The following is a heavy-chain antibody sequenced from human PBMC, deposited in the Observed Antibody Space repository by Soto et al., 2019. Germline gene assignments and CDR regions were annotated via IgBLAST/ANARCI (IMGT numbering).Heavy chain of an antibody. CDR1: GGSISSYY. CDR2: IYYSGST. CDR3: ARGRGRSITIFGVVINWFDP. V-gene: IGHV4-59*01. D-gene: IGHD3-3*01. Sequence: SETLSLTCTVSGGSISSYYWSWIRQPPGKGLEWIGYIYYSGSTNYNPSLKSRVTISVDTSKNQFSLKLSSVTAADTAVYYCARGRGRSITIFGVVINWFDPWGQGTLVTVSS. J-gene: IGHJ5*02.